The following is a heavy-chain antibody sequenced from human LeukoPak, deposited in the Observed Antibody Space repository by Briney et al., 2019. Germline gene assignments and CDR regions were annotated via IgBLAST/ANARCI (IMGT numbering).Heavy chain of an antibody. D-gene: IGHD4-11*01. CDR2: ISWDGGST. CDR3: AKAGSNYGYYYYYYMDV. J-gene: IGHJ6*03. V-gene: IGHV3-43D*04. Sequence: GGSLRLSCAASGFTFDDYAMHWVRQAPGKGLEWVSLISWDGGSTYYADSVKGRFTISRDNSKNSLYLQMNRLRAEDTALYYCAKAGSNYGYYYYYYMDVWGKGTTVTVSS. CDR1: GFTFDDYA.